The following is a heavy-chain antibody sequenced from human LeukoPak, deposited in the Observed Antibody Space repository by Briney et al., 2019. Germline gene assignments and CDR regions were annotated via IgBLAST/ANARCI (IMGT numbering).Heavy chain of an antibody. D-gene: IGHD6-19*01. Sequence: GGSLRLSCAASGFTVSTNCMTWVRQAPGKGLQWVSSISSPSTYIYYADSVRGRFTISRDNAKNSLYLQMDSLRAEDTAVYYCARDFDSSGWYGSYYHGMDVWGQGTTVTVSS. V-gene: IGHV3-21*01. J-gene: IGHJ6*02. CDR2: ISSPSTYI. CDR3: ARDFDSSGWYGSYYHGMDV. CDR1: GFTVSTNC.